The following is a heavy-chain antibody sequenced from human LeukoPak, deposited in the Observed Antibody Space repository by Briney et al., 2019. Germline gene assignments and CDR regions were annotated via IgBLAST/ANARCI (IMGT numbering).Heavy chain of an antibody. CDR2: VFFSGTT. Sequence: SETLSLTCTVSGGSISSTSFYWGWVRQPPGKGLEWIGSVFFSGTTYHRLSLKSRVTMSVDTSKNQFSLRLTSATAADTAVYYCARIEFGDSDNSFHYYMDVWGNGTTVTVSS. V-gene: IGHV4-39*07. CDR3: ARIEFGDSDNSFHYYMDV. J-gene: IGHJ6*03. D-gene: IGHD3-10*01. CDR1: GGSISSTSFY.